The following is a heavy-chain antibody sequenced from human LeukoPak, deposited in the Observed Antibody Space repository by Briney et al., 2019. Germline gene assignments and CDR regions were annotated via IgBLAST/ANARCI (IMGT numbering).Heavy chain of an antibody. V-gene: IGHV4-34*01. D-gene: IGHD4-11*01. CDR2: INHSGST. J-gene: IGHJ4*02. CDR3: ARGVPGNYYYFDY. CDR1: GGSFSGYY. Sequence: SETLSLTCAVYGGSFSGYYWSWIRQPPGKGLEWIGEINHSGSTNYNPSLTSRVTISVDTSKNQFSLKLSSVTAADTAVYYCARGVPGNYYYFDYWGQGTLVTVSS.